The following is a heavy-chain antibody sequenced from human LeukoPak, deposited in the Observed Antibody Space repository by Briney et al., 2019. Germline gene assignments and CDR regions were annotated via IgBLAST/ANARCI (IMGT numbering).Heavy chain of an antibody. Sequence: SETLSLTCTVSGYSISSGYYWGWIRQPPGKGLEWIGEIYHGGSTNYNSSLKSRVTISIDTSKNQFSLKLSSVTAADTAVYYCARGEDYYDTGGYFGDAFDIWGQGTMVTVSS. CDR2: IYHGGST. CDR3: ARGEDYYDTGGYFGDAFDI. D-gene: IGHD3-22*01. V-gene: IGHV4-38-2*02. J-gene: IGHJ3*02. CDR1: GYSISSGYY.